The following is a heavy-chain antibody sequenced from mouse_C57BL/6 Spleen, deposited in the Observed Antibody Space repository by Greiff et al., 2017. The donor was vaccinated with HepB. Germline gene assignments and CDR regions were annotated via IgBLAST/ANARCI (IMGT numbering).Heavy chain of an antibody. D-gene: IGHD1-1*01. CDR3: ALITTVEPAFAY. J-gene: IGHJ3*01. CDR1: GYTFTSYW. V-gene: IGHV1-64*01. Sequence: QVQLQQPGAELVKPGASVKLSCKASGYTFTSYWMHRVKQRPGQGLEWIGMIHPNSGSTNYNEKFKSKATLTVDKSSSTAYMQLSSLTSEDSAVYYCALITTVEPAFAYWGQGTLVTVSA. CDR2: IHPNSGST.